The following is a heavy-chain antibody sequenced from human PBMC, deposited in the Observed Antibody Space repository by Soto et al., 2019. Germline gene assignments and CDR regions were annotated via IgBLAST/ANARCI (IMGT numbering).Heavy chain of an antibody. Sequence: SETLSLTCTVSGGSISSDYWSWIRQSPGKGLEWIGYIYYSGSTNYNPSLKSRVTISVDTSKNQFSLKLSSVTAADTAVYYCARVIVGDIAPVGNWFHPPGPAPLLTVSS. CDR3: ARVIVGDIAPVGNWFHP. J-gene: IGHJ5*02. D-gene: IGHD6-13*01. CDR1: GGSISSDY. CDR2: IYYSGST. V-gene: IGHV4-59*01.